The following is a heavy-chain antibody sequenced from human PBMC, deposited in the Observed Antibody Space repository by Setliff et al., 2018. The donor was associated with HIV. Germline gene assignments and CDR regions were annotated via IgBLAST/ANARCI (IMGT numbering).Heavy chain of an antibody. Sequence: GGSLGLPCKVPGFTFNTYWMGWVRQAPGKGLEWVANIKQDGSETNYLNSVEGRFTISRDNTEDSLHLQMNTLRADDTGVYYRVRDPVRASGVLTYWYFDYWGQGALVTVSS. J-gene: IGHJ4*02. CDR2: IKQDGSET. CDR3: VRDPVRASGVLTYWYFDY. D-gene: IGHD2-21*01. V-gene: IGHV3-7*03. CDR1: GFTFNTYW.